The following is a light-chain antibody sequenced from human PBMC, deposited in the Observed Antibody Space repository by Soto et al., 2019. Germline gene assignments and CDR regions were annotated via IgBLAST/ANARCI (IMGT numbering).Light chain of an antibody. V-gene: IGKV1-39*01. Sequence: DIQMTQSPSSLSASVGDRVTITCRASQNIKNDLNWYQQKPGKAPKLLIYASSSLQSGVPSRFSGSGSGADFILTISSLQSEDFATYYCQQSYSTPITFGQGTRLEI. CDR3: QQSYSTPIT. CDR1: QNIKND. CDR2: ASS. J-gene: IGKJ5*01.